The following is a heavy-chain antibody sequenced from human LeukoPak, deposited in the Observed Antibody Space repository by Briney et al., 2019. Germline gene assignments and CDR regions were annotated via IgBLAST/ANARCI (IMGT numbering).Heavy chain of an antibody. Sequence: SETLSLTCTVSGGSISSSSYYWGWIRQPPGKGLEWIGSIYYSGSTYYNPSLKSRVTISVDTSKNQFSLKLSSVTAADTAAYYCVRGAYYDFWSGYYSFDYWGQGTLVTVSS. CDR2: IYYSGST. CDR3: VRGAYYDFWSGYYSFDY. D-gene: IGHD3-3*01. V-gene: IGHV4-39*01. CDR1: GGSISSSSYY. J-gene: IGHJ4*02.